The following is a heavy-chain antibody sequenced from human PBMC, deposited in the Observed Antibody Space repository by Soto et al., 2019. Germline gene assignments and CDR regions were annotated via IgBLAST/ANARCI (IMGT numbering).Heavy chain of an antibody. CDR1: GGSISSYY. J-gene: IGHJ4*02. Sequence: LSLTCTDSGGSISSYYWSWIRQPPGKGLEWIGYIYYSGSTNYNPSLKSRVTISVDTSKNQFSLKLSSVTAADTAVYYCAGGYSSSSSPLDYWGQGTLVTVSS. CDR3: AGGYSSSSSPLDY. CDR2: IYYSGST. D-gene: IGHD6-6*01. V-gene: IGHV4-59*08.